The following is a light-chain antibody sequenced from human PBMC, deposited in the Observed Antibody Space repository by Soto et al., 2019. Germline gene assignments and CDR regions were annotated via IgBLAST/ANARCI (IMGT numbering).Light chain of an antibody. J-gene: IGLJ1*01. CDR1: SSDVGGYNY. V-gene: IGLV2-14*01. CDR2: DVS. CDR3: SSYTSSTLLV. Sequence: QSALTQPASVSGSPGQSITISCTGTSSDVGGYNYVSWYQQHPGKAPKLMIYDVSNRPSGVSNRFSGSKSGNTASLTISGLPSEDEADYYCSSYTSSTLLVFGTGTTLTVL.